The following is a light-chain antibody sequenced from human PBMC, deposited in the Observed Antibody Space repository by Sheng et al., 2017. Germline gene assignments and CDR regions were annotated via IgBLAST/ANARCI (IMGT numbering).Light chain of an antibody. V-gene: IGKV3-11*01. CDR1: QSVGSN. Sequence: EIVLTQSPATLSVSPGERATLSCGASQSVGSNLAWYQQKPGQAPRLLIYGASSRATGIPDRFSGSGSGTDFTLTISSLEPEDFAVYYCQQRSNWPLTFGGGTKVEIK. CDR2: GAS. J-gene: IGKJ4*01. CDR3: QQRSNWPLT.